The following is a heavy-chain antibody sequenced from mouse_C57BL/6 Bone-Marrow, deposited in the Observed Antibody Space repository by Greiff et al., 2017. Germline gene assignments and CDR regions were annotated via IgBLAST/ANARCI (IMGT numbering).Heavy chain of an antibody. V-gene: IGHV3-8*01. D-gene: IGHD1-1*01. CDR3: ARSTVVATDAMDY. Sequence: EVNVVESGPGLAKPSQTLSLTCSVTGYSITSDYWNWIRKFPGNKLEYMGYISYSGSTYYNPSLKSRISITRDTSKNQYYLQLNSVTTEDTATYYCARSTVVATDAMDYWGQGTSVTVSS. J-gene: IGHJ4*01. CDR1: GYSITSDY. CDR2: ISYSGST.